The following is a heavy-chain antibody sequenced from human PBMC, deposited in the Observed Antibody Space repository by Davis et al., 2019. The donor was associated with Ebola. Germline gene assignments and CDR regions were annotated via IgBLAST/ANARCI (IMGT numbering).Heavy chain of an antibody. Sequence: ASVKVSCKASGYTFIGYDINWVRQATGQGLEWMGWMNPNSGNTGYAQKFQGRVTMTRENSMSTAYMELSSLRSEDTAVYFCARGGVAYSDLDYWGQGTLVAVSS. D-gene: IGHD2-21*01. V-gene: IGHV1-8*01. CDR3: ARGGVAYSDLDY. CDR1: GYTFIGYD. CDR2: MNPNSGNT. J-gene: IGHJ4*02.